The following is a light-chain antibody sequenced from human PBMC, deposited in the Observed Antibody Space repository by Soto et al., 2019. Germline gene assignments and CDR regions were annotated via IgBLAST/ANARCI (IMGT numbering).Light chain of an antibody. J-gene: IGKJ2*01. V-gene: IGKV3-15*01. CDR2: GAS. CDR1: QSVSSN. Sequence: EIVMTKSPATLSVSPGERAALSCRASQSVSSNLAWYQQKPGQAPRLLIYGASTRATGIPARFSGSGSGTEFTLTISSLQSEDFAVYYCQQYHNWPPYTFGQGTKVDIK. CDR3: QQYHNWPPYT.